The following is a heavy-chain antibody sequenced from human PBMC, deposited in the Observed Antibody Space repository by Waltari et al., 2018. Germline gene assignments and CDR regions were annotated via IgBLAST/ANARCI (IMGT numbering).Heavy chain of an antibody. J-gene: IGHJ4*02. CDR2: IYYSGST. D-gene: IGHD6-13*01. Sequence: QLQLQESGPGLVKPSETLSLTCTVSGGSISSSSYYWGWIRQPPGTGLEWIGSIYYSGSTYYNPSRKSRVTISVDTSKNQFSLKLSSVTAADTAVYYCAREIIAAAGPGYLGYWGQGTLVTVSS. V-gene: IGHV4-39*07. CDR3: AREIIAAAGPGYLGY. CDR1: GGSISSSSYY.